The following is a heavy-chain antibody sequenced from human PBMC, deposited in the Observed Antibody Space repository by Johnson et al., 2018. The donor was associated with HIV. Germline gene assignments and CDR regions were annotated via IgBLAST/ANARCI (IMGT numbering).Heavy chain of an antibody. V-gene: IGHV3-30-3*01. CDR3: TGRDLLRAFDI. CDR1: GFTFSSYD. Sequence: QVQLVESGGGVVQPGRSLRLSCAASGFTFSSYDMHWVRQAPGKGLEWVSFISYDGSTIDYADSVKGRFTISRDNGNNSLYLQMNSLRAEDAAVYYCTGRDLLRAFDIWGQGTMVTVSS. D-gene: IGHD2-15*01. J-gene: IGHJ3*02. CDR2: ISYDGSTI.